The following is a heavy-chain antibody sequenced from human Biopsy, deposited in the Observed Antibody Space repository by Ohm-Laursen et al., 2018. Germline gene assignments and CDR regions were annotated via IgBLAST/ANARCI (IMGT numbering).Heavy chain of an antibody. D-gene: IGHD1-1*01. J-gene: IGHJ4*01. CDR2: IDWDDDK. Sequence: TQTLTLTSSFSGFSLSSTGMRISWVRQPPGKALEYLGRIDWDDDKFYSPSLETRLSLSKDTTTNQVVLTLTDVDPEDTATYYCARTRAHNFGALEFWGQGILVTVSS. CDR3: ARTRAHNFGALEF. V-gene: IGHV2-70*04. CDR1: GFSLSSTGMR.